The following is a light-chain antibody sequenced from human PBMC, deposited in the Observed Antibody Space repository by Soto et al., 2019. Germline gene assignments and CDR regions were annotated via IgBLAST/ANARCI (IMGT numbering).Light chain of an antibody. CDR2: EVS. Sequence: NQSPSAARAFRKAITNYRTGNSPDLGGYNYVSWYQQHPGKAPKLMIYEVSERPSGVPDRFSGSKSGNTASLTVSGLQADDEADYYCSSYSGTNYHYVFGTGTKVTVL. CDR1: SPDLGGYNY. V-gene: IGLV2-8*01. J-gene: IGLJ1*01. CDR3: SSYSGTNYHYV.